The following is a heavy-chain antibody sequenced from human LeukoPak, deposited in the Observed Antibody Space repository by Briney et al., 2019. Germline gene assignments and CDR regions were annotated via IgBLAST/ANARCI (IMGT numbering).Heavy chain of an antibody. CDR1: GGSISSYY. J-gene: IGHJ5*02. D-gene: IGHD4-11*01. CDR2: IYYSGST. V-gene: IGHV4-59*01. CDR3: ARDDHSFGGWFDP. Sequence: SETLSLTCTVSGGSISSYYWSWIRQPPGKGLEWIGYIYYSGSTNYNPSLKSRVTISVDTSKNQFSLKLSSVTAADTAVYYCARDDHSFGGWFDPWGQGTLVTVSS.